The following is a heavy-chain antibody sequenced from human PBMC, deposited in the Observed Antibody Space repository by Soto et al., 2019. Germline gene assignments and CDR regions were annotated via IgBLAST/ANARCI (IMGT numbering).Heavy chain of an antibody. Sequence: ASVNVSCKASGYSFTSYSIYWVRQAPGQRLECMGGINAGNGNTKYSQKLQGRVTFTGDTSASTAHMELSSLRSEDTAVYFCARGVENIVVVLDVFGYYGMDVWGQGTTVTVSS. CDR1: GYSFTSYS. CDR3: ARGVENIVVVLDVFGYYGMDV. V-gene: IGHV1-3*01. J-gene: IGHJ6*02. D-gene: IGHD2-2*01. CDR2: INAGNGNT.